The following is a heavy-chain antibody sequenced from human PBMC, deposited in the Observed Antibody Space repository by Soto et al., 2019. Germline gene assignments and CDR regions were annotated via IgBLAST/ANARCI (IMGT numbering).Heavy chain of an antibody. CDR3: ARVHYHSSIDSFDM. CDR1: GFTVSSYH. V-gene: IGHV3-66*01. J-gene: IGHJ3*02. D-gene: IGHD6-13*01. CDR2: IYSGGTT. Sequence: PGGSLRLSCAASGFTVSSYHMSWVRQAQGKGLEWVSVIYSGGTTYYADSVKGRFAISRDNSKNTLYLQMNSLRAEDTAVYYCARVHYHSSIDSFDMWGQGTMVTVSS.